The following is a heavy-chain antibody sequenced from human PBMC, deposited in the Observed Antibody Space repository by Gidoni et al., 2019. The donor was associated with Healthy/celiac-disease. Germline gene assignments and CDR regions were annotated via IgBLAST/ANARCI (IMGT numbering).Heavy chain of an antibody. J-gene: IGHJ6*02. CDR2: INHSGST. D-gene: IGHD3-3*01. CDR3: ARDSTFWSGYYNYYYYGMDV. CDR1: GGSFSGYY. Sequence: QVQLQQWGAGLLKPSETLSLTCAVYGGSFSGYYWSWIRQPPGKGLEWIGEINHSGSTNYNPSLKSRVTISVDTSKNQFSLKLSSVTAADTAVYYCARDSTFWSGYYNYYYYGMDVWGQGTTVTVSS. V-gene: IGHV4-34*01.